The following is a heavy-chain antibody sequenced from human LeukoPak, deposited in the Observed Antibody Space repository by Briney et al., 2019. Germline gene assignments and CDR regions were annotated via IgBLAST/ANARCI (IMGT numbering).Heavy chain of an antibody. D-gene: IGHD2-15*01. J-gene: IGHJ6*02. V-gene: IGHV4-59*08. CDR2: IFYTGATT. CDR1: GVSISGYY. Sequence: SETLSLTCAVSGVSISGYYWSWNRQPPGKGLEWVGYIFYTGATTIYSPSLKSRVTMSVDSSKNQVTLNLRSVTAADTATYFCARHDSIGYYQRGMDVWGQGTTVTVSS. CDR3: ARHDSIGYYQRGMDV.